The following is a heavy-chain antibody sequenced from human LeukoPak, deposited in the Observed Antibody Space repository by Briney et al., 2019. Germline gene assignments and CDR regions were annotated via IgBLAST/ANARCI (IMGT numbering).Heavy chain of an antibody. CDR2: ISGSGGST. CDR3: AKELHSSSWYMVPDAFDI. J-gene: IGHJ3*02. CDR1: GFTFSSYA. Sequence: PGGSLRLSCAASGFTFSSYAMSWVRQAPGKGLEWVSAISGSGGSTYYADSVKGRFTISRDNSKNTLYLQMNSLRAEDTAVYYCAKELHSSSWYMVPDAFDIWGQGTMVTVSS. D-gene: IGHD6-13*01. V-gene: IGHV3-23*01.